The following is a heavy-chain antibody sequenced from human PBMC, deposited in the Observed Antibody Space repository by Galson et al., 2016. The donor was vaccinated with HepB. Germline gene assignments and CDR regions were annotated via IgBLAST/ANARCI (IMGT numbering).Heavy chain of an antibody. CDR1: GFIFSSYG. V-gene: IGHV3-30*18. J-gene: IGHJ4*02. D-gene: IGHD3-10*01. CDR2: ISSTGNDI. Sequence: SLRLSCAASGFIFSSYGMHWVRQAPGKGLEWVAPISSTGNDIYYSDSAEGRFTISRDNSRNTLDLQMNSLRAEDSAVYFCAKGYYFNSGSFSDWGQGTLVTVSS. CDR3: AKGYYFNSGSFSD.